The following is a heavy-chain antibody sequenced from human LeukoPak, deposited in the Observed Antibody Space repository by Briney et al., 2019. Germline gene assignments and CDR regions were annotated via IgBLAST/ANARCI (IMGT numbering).Heavy chain of an antibody. CDR1: GFTFSSYW. Sequence: PGGSLRLSCAASGFTFSSYWMHWVRQAPGKGLVWVSRINSDGSITTYADSVKGRFTISRDSAKNTLYLQMNSLRAEDTAVYYCAKGRYDSSGFNWAAWGQGTLVTVSS. D-gene: IGHD3-22*01. CDR2: INSDGSIT. CDR3: AKGRYDSSGFNWAA. V-gene: IGHV3-74*01. J-gene: IGHJ4*02.